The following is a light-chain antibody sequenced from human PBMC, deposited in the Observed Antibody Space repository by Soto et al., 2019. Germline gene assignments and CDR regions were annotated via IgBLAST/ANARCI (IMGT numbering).Light chain of an antibody. Sequence: DLVLTESPDSLAVSLGARATINCKSSQSVLYSSNNKNYLAWYQQKPGQPPKLLIYWASTRESGVPDRFSGSGSGTDFTLTISSLQAEDVAVYYCQQYYSTPTWTFGQGSNVDIK. CDR3: QQYYSTPTWT. V-gene: IGKV4-1*01. J-gene: IGKJ1*01. CDR1: QSVLYSSNNKNY. CDR2: WAS.